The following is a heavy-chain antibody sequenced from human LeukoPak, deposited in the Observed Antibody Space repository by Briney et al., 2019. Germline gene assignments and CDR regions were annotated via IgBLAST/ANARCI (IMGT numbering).Heavy chain of an antibody. CDR3: ATLNRYCSSTSCNAPEWFDP. CDR2: FDPEDGET. J-gene: IGHJ5*02. CDR1: GYTLTELF. D-gene: IGHD2-2*01. V-gene: IGHV1-24*01. Sequence: ASVKVSCKVSGYTLTELFMHWVRQAPGKGLEWMGGFDPEDGETIYAQKFQGRVTMTEDTSTDTAYMELSSLRSEDTAVYYCATLNRYCSSTSCNAPEWFDPWGQGTLVTVSS.